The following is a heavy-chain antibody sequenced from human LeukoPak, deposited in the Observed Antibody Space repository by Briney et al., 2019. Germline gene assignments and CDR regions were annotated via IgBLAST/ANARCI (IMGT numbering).Heavy chain of an antibody. CDR2: IKHDGSEI. Sequence: HPGGSLRLSCAASGFTFRSYWMSWVRQAPGKGLEWVANIKHDGSEIYYVDSVKGRFTISRDNAKNSLYLQMNSLRAEDTALYYCARDPYGDYGDCFDYWGQGTLVTVSS. CDR3: ARDPYGDYGDCFDY. CDR1: GFTFRSYW. V-gene: IGHV3-7*01. D-gene: IGHD4-17*01. J-gene: IGHJ4*02.